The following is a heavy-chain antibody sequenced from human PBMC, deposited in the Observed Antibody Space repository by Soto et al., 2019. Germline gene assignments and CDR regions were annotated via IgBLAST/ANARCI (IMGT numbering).Heavy chain of an antibody. D-gene: IGHD5-12*01. CDR1: GDSIRTSGHY. CDR3: ARHVDVVGTKCFDS. J-gene: IGHJ4*02. CDR2: IYYSESR. Sequence: QVQLQESGPGLVKASETLSLTCIVSGDSIRTSGHYWGWIRQPPGKGLEWIASIYYSESRFYNPSLKSRVAISVDTSRNQFSLRLSSVTATDTAFYYCARHVDVVGTKCFDSWGQGTLVTVSS. V-gene: IGHV4-39*01.